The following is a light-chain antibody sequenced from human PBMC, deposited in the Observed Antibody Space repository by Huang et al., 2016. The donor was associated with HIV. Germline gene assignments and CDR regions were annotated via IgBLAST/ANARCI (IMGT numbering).Light chain of an antibody. Sequence: EIVLTQSPATLSLTPGERATLSCRASQSISSYLAWYQKKPDQAPRLLIYDASNRATAIPARFSGIGSGTDFTLTISSLEPEDFAVYYCQQRSNWPLTFGGGTKVEV. J-gene: IGKJ4*01. V-gene: IGKV3-11*01. CDR3: QQRSNWPLT. CDR2: DAS. CDR1: QSISSY.